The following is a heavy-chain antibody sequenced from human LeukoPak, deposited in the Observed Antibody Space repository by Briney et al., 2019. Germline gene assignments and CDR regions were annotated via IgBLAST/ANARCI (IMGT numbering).Heavy chain of an antibody. V-gene: IGHV4-4*09. J-gene: IGHJ2*01. CDR2: IYNSENT. CDR1: GVSVSSYY. D-gene: IGHD6-19*01. CDR3: ARFYSGPSGWFVLWYFDL. Sequence: SETLSLTCTVSGVSVSSYYWSWIRQSPGEGLEWIGYIYNSENTKYNSSLESRVTMSIDTSKNRFFLKLSSVTAADTAVYYCARFYSGPSGWFVLWYFDLWGRGTLVTVSS.